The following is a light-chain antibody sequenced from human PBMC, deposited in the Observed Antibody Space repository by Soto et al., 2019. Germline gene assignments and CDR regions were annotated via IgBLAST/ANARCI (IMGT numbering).Light chain of an antibody. V-gene: IGLV1-40*01. J-gene: IGLJ1*01. CDR3: QAYDSSLSGSV. Sequence: QSVLTQPPSVSGAPGQRVTISCTGSSSNIGAGYYVHWYHQLPGTAPKLLIYGNSNRPSGVPDRFPVYQSGTSASLAITGLQAADEADYSCQAYDSSLSGSVSGTGTKRTVL. CDR1: SSNIGAGYY. CDR2: GNS.